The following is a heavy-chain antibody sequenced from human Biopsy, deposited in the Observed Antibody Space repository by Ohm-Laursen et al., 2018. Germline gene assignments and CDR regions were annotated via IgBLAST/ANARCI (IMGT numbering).Heavy chain of an antibody. CDR2: MIPSSGKT. D-gene: IGHD6-6*01. V-gene: IGHV1-8*01. CDR1: GYSFSTYD. CDR3: ARGYSRRVSIFEASIYWFDT. J-gene: IGHJ5*02. Sequence: ASVKVSCKASGYSFSTYDVNWVRQARGQGLEWMGWMIPSSGKTGYAQRFQGRVTLIMNTSISTAYMELSGLRSEDTAVYFCARGYSRRVSIFEASIYWFDTWGQGTLVTVSS.